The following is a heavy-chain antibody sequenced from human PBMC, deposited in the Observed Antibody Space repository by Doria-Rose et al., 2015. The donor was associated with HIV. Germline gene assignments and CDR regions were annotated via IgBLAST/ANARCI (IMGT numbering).Heavy chain of an antibody. D-gene: IGHD6-13*01. CDR1: GVSLSSPGMG. Sequence: QESGPVLVKPTETLTLTCTVSGVSLSSPGMGVSWIRQPPGNDLEWLADIFSDDERSYKTSLKSRLTISRGTSKSQVVLTMTDMDPVDTATYYCARIKSSRWYHKYYFDFWGQGTLVIVSA. V-gene: IGHV2-26*01. CDR3: ARIKSSRWYHKYYFDF. CDR2: IFSDDER. J-gene: IGHJ4*02.